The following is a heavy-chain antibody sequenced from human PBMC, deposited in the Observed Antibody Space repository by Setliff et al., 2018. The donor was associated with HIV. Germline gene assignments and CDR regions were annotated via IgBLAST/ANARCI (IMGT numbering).Heavy chain of an antibody. V-gene: IGHV4-34*12. D-gene: IGHD6-19*01. CDR2: IIHSGST. CDR1: GESFSGYY. CDR3: ARRSGWSLDY. Sequence: SETLSLTCAVFGESFSGYYWSWIRQPPGKGLEWIGEIIHSGSTNYNPSLKSRVTISVDTSKNPFSLKLSPVTAADTAVYYCARRSGWSLDYWGQGTLVTVLL. J-gene: IGHJ4*02.